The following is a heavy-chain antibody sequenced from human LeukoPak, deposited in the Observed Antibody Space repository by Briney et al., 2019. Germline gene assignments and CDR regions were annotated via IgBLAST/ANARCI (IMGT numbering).Heavy chain of an antibody. CDR3: ARGRSSWVHLGFDY. D-gene: IGHD6-13*01. Sequence: RPSETLSLTCAVYGGSFSGYYWSWIRQPPGKGLEWIGEINHSGSTNYNPSLKSRVTISVDTSKNQFSLKLSSVTAADTAVYYCARGRSSWVHLGFDYWGQGTLVTVSS. CDR1: GGSFSGYY. V-gene: IGHV4-34*01. CDR2: INHSGST. J-gene: IGHJ4*02.